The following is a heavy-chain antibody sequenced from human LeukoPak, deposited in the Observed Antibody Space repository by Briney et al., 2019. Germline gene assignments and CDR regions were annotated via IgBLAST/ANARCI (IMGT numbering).Heavy chain of an antibody. D-gene: IGHD2-2*02. CDR2: ISSSGSTI. CDR3: AKVDYCSSTSCYKSGYYYYYMDV. Sequence: GGSLRLSCAASGFTFSDYYMSWIRQAPGKGLEWVSYISSSGSTIYYADSVKGRFTISRDNAKNTLYLQMNSLRAEDTAVYYCAKVDYCSSTSCYKSGYYYYYMDVWGKGTTVTVSS. V-gene: IGHV3-11*04. J-gene: IGHJ6*03. CDR1: GFTFSDYY.